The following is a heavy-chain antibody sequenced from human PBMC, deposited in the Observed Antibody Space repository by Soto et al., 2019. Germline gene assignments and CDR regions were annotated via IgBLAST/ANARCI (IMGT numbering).Heavy chain of an antibody. D-gene: IGHD5-18*01. CDR1: GFTFSSYA. CDR2: ISGSGGST. V-gene: IGHV3-23*01. Sequence: GGSLRLSCAASGFTFSSYAMSWVRQAPGKGLEWVSAISGSGGSTYYADSVKGRFTISRDNSKNTLYLQMNSLRAEDTAVYYCAKRRRMGYSYGYGYDYWGQGTLVTVSS. CDR3: AKRRRMGYSYGYGYDY. J-gene: IGHJ4*02.